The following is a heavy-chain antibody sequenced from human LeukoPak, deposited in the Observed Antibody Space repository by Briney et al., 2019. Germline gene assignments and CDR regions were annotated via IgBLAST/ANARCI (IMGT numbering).Heavy chain of an antibody. D-gene: IGHD4-17*01. CDR3: ARGRGTTVTASMDV. CDR1: GFSFGSYA. J-gene: IGHJ6*02. V-gene: IGHV3-64*01. CDR2: ITSRGTDT. Sequence: GGSLRLSCAASGFSFGSYAMHWVRQAPGKGLEYVSGITSRGTDTSYANSVKGRFTISRDNSKNTLYLQMGSLRVEDMAVYYCARGRGTTVTASMDVWGQGTTVTVSS.